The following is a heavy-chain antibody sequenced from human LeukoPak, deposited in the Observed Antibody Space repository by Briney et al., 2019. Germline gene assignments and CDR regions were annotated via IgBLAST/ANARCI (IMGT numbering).Heavy chain of an antibody. D-gene: IGHD6-13*01. J-gene: IGHJ5*02. V-gene: IGHV1-2*02. CDR1: GYTFTGYY. CDR3: ARNKYSSSWYDWFDP. CDR2: INPNSGGT. Sequence: GASVKVSCKASGYTFTGYYMHWVRQAPGQGLEWMGWINPNSGGTNYAQKFQGRVTMTRDTSISTAYMELSRLGSDDTAVYYCARNKYSSSWYDWFDPWGQGTLVTVSS.